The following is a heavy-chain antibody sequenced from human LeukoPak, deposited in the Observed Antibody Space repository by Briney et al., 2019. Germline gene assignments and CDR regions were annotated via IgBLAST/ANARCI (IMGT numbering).Heavy chain of an antibody. CDR3: AKGSGELQLPPDAFDI. CDR2: ISGSGGST. Sequence: PGGSLRLSCAASGFTFSSYAMSWVRQAPGEGLEWVSAISGSGGSTYYADSVKGRFTISRDNSKNTLYLQMNSLRAEDTAVYYCAKGSGELQLPPDAFDIWGQGTMVTVSS. J-gene: IGHJ3*02. CDR1: GFTFSSYA. D-gene: IGHD1-26*01. V-gene: IGHV3-23*01.